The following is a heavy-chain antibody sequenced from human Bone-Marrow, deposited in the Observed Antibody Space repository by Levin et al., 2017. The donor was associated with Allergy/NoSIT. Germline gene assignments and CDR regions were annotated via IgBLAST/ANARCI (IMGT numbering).Heavy chain of an antibody. V-gene: IGHV4-4*07. CDR3: ARAHSDPQSKRWSMLGD. CDR1: GDFISTHY. CDR2: VYNGGRP. D-gene: IGHD2-15*01. Sequence: SETLSLTCSVSGDFISTHYWNWVRQPAGKGLEWIGRVYNGGRPTYNLPLKSRVTMSVDTSKNQFSLKLNSVTSADTAVYYCARAHSDPQSKRWSMLGDWGRGILVTVS. J-gene: IGHJ4*02.